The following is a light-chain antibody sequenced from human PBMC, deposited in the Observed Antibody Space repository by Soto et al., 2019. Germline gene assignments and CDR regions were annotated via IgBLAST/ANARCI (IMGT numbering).Light chain of an antibody. V-gene: IGKV3-20*01. CDR3: QQYGSSPLYT. CDR2: AAS. J-gene: IGKJ2*01. Sequence: EIVLTQSPGTLSLSPGESATLSCRASQSVSRNYLAWYQQKPGQAPRLLIYAASSRATGIPDRFSGGGSGTDFILTISRLEPADFAMYYCQQYGSSPLYTFGQGTKLEIK. CDR1: QSVSRNY.